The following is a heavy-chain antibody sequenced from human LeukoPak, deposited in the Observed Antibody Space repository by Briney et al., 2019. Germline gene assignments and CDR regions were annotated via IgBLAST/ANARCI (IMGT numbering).Heavy chain of an antibody. CDR2: IYSGGST. CDR3: AREDRLLFYFDY. CDR1: GFTVSSNY. J-gene: IGHJ4*02. Sequence: GGSLRLSCAASGFTVSSNYMSRVRQAPGKGLEWVSVIYSGGSTYYADSVKGRFTISRDNSKNTLYLQMNSLRAEDTAVYYCAREDRLLFYFDYWGQGTLVTVSS. V-gene: IGHV3-53*01. D-gene: IGHD2-15*01.